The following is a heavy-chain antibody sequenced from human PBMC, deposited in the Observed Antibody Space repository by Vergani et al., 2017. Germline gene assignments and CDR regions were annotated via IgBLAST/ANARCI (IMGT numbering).Heavy chain of an antibody. V-gene: IGHV4-34*09. CDR2: INHSGST. Sequence: QVQLQESGPGLVKPSQTLSLTCAVYGGSFSGYYWSWIRQPPGKGLEWIGEINHSGSTNYNPSLKSRVTISVDTSKNQFSLKLSSVTAADTAVYYCAREGYGGNSATFDIWGQGTMVTVSS. J-gene: IGHJ3*02. CDR1: GGSFSGYY. CDR3: AREGYGGNSATFDI. D-gene: IGHD4-23*01.